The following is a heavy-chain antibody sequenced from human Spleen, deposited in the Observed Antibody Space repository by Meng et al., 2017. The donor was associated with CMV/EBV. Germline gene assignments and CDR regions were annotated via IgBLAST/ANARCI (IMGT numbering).Heavy chain of an antibody. CDR1: GFSFNKYW. CDR2: INGDGSGA. D-gene: IGHD6-13*01. Sequence: GGSLRLSCVGSGFSFNKYWIHWVRQPRGKGLVWVSRINGDGSGAIYADFAEGRFIVSRDNAKNTVYLQVNSLRADDTAVYYCAGEGSWYYYFDYWGQGTLVTVSS. CDR3: AGEGSWYYYFDY. J-gene: IGHJ4*02. V-gene: IGHV3-74*01.